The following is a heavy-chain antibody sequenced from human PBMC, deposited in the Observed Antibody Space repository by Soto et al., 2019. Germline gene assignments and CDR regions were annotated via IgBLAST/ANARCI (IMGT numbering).Heavy chain of an antibody. V-gene: IGHV4-59*12. CDR2: IYYSGST. D-gene: IGHD2-2*01. CDR1: GGSISSYY. J-gene: IGHJ6*03. Sequence: SETLSLTCTVSGGSISSYYWSWIRQPPGKGLEWIGYIYYSGSTNYNPSLKSRVTISVDTSKNQFSLKLSSVTAADTAVYYCAARGSRDHYMDVWGKGTTVTVSS. CDR3: AARGSRDHYMDV.